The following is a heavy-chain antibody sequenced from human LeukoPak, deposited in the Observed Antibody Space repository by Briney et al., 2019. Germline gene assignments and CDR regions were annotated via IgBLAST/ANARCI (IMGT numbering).Heavy chain of an antibody. J-gene: IGHJ4*02. Sequence: GGSLRLSCAASGFTVSSNYMSWVRQAPGKGLEWVSVIYSGGSTYYADSVKGRFTISRDNSKNTLYLQMNSLRAGDTAVYYCARNQYCSGGSCDYFDYWGQGTLVTVSS. CDR2: IYSGGST. V-gene: IGHV3-53*01. CDR3: ARNQYCSGGSCDYFDY. CDR1: GFTVSSNY. D-gene: IGHD2-15*01.